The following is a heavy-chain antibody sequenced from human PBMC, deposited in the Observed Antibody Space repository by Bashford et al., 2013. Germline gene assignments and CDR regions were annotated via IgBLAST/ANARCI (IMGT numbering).Heavy chain of an antibody. V-gene: IGHV1-18*01. CDR3: ARGVSEHYFDAFDI. CDR1: GYTFTSYG. Sequence: ASVKVSCKASGYTFTSYGISWVRQAPGQGLEWMGWISAYNGNTNYAQKLQGRVTITADKSTSTAYMELSSLRSEDTAVYYCARGVSEHYFDAFDIWGQGTMVTVSS. CDR2: ISAYNGNT. J-gene: IGHJ3*02. D-gene: IGHD3-10*01.